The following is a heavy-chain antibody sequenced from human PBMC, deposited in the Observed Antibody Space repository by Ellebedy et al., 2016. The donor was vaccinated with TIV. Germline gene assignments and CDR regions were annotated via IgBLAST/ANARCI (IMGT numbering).Heavy chain of an antibody. D-gene: IGHD2-8*02. J-gene: IGHJ4*02. CDR1: GLTFDKAW. V-gene: IGHV3-15*01. Sequence: GESLKLSCVASGLTFDKAWLTWVRQPPGQGLEWVGRFKSKTEGGTTGYAAPVKGRFTISRANSKNTLFLQMNRLTAEDTAIYYCAKRCRTGGNCFLIDYWGLGTLVTVSS. CDR2: FKSKTEGGTT. CDR3: AKRCRTGGNCFLIDY.